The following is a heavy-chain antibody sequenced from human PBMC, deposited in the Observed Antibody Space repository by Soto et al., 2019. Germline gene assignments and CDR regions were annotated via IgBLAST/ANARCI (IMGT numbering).Heavy chain of an antibody. J-gene: IGHJ6*02. CDR2: ISHDGTKK. CDR3: AKAIYEFSGYSSYAMDV. V-gene: IGHV3-30*18. Sequence: PGGSLRLSCAASGFSFSTHGMHWVRQAPGKGLEWVAVISHDGTKKYYADSVKGRFTISRDSPKNTLSLQMSSLRVEDTAMYYCAKAIYEFSGYSSYAMDVWGQGPTLTVSS. D-gene: IGHD3-3*01. CDR1: GFSFSTHG.